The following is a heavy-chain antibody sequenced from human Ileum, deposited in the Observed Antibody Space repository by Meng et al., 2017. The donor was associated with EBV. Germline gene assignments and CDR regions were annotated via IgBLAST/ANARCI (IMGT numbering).Heavy chain of an antibody. D-gene: IGHD3-10*01. V-gene: IGHV4-39*01. CDR3: ARRRGGSGRDC. CDR1: GGSISSSNYY. CDR2: IYHSGST. Sequence: QLQLQESGPGLVKPSETLSLTCTVSGGSISSSNYYWDWIRQPPGKGLEWIGAIYHSGSTSYNPSLQSRVTMFVGTSKNQFSLMLTSVTATDTAVYYCARRRGGSGRDCWGQGTLVTVSS. J-gene: IGHJ4*02.